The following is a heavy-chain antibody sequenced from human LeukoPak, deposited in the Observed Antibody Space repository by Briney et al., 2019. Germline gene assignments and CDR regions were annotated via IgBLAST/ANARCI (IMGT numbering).Heavy chain of an antibody. Sequence: SETLSLTCTVSGYSISSGYYWGWIRQPPGKGLEWIGSIYHSGSTYYNPSLKSRVTISVDRSKNQFSLKLSSVTAADTAVYYCARVGGDHLYGSPYYFDYWGQGTLVTVSS. J-gene: IGHJ4*02. CDR2: IYHSGST. CDR3: ARVGGDHLYGSPYYFDY. D-gene: IGHD3-10*01. V-gene: IGHV4-38-2*02. CDR1: GYSISSGYY.